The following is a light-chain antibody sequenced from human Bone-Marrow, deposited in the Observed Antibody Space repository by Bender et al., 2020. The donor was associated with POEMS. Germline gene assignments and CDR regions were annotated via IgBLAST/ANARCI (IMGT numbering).Light chain of an antibody. CDR1: ALTKQY. V-gene: IGLV3-25*03. Sequence: SFGLTQSPSLSVSPGQTARITCSGDALTKQYVYWYQQKPGQAPVMVIYKDRERPSGIPERFSGSSSGTIVTLTISGVQAEDEADYYCQSADDSPSYVVFGGGTKLTVL. CDR2: KDR. CDR3: QSADDSPSYVV. J-gene: IGLJ2*01.